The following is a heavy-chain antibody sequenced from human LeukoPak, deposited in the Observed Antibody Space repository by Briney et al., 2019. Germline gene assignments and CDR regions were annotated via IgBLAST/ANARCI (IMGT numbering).Heavy chain of an antibody. CDR2: ISGNSGST. Sequence: GGSLRLSCGASGFTFSSYAMSWIRQAPGKGLEWVSAISGNSGSTYYADSVKGRFTISRDNSKNTLYLQMNSLRAEDMALYYCAKAVTPGGGPRDYWGQGTLVTVSS. CDR3: AKAVTPGGGPRDY. D-gene: IGHD2-15*01. CDR1: GFTFSSYA. V-gene: IGHV3-23*01. J-gene: IGHJ4*02.